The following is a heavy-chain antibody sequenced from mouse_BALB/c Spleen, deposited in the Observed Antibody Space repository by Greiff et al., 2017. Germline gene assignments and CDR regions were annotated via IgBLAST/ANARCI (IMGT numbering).Heavy chain of an antibody. V-gene: IGHV5-6*01. Sequence: EVKVVESGGDLVKPGGSLKLSCAASGFTFSSYGMSWVRQTPDKRLEWVATISSGGSYTYYPDSVKGRFTFSRDNAKNTLYLQMSRLKSEDTDMYSSSRNLYGYYGWFAYWGQGTLVTVSA. CDR1: GFTFSSYG. CDR3: SRNLYGYYGWFAY. J-gene: IGHJ3*01. CDR2: ISSGGSYT. D-gene: IGHD2-3*01.